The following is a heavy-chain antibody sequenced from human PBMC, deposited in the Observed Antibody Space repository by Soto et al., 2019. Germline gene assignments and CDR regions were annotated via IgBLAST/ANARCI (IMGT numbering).Heavy chain of an antibody. CDR3: ARDSLFVWSGYPQNTYYGMAV. D-gene: IGHD3-3*01. Sequence: GASVKVSCKASGYTFTSYAMHWVRQAPGQRLEWMGWINAGNGNTKYSQKFQGRVTITRDTSASTAYMELSSLRSEDTAVYYCARDSLFVWSGYPQNTYYGMAVWGQGTTVTVSS. V-gene: IGHV1-3*01. CDR2: INAGNGNT. J-gene: IGHJ6*02. CDR1: GYTFTSYA.